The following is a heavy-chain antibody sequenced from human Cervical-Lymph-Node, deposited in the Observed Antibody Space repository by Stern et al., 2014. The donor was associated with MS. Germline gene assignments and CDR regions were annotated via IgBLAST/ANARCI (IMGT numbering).Heavy chain of an antibody. CDR2: IKTKTDGGTT. CDR1: GFTFSNAW. Sequence: EVQLVESGGGLVKTGGSLRLSCAASGFTFSNAWMNWFRQAPGKGLEWVGRIKTKTDGGTTNYAAPVKGRFTISRDDSETALYLQMNSLKTEDTAVYYCTTGWFDPWGQGTLVTVSS. V-gene: IGHV3-15*01. CDR3: TTGWFDP. J-gene: IGHJ5*02.